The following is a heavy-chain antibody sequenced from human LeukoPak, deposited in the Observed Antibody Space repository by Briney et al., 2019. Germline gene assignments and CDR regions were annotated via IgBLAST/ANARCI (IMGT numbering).Heavy chain of an antibody. Sequence: SVNVSCKASGGTFSSYAISWVRQAPGQGLEWMGGIIPIFGTANYAQKFQGRVTITADESTSTAYMELSSLRSDDTAVYYCARDGNTYYYDSSGYYRGTWDYWGQGTLVTVSS. CDR1: GGTFSSYA. CDR2: IIPIFGTA. J-gene: IGHJ4*02. V-gene: IGHV1-69*13. CDR3: ARDGNTYYYDSSGYYRGTWDY. D-gene: IGHD3-22*01.